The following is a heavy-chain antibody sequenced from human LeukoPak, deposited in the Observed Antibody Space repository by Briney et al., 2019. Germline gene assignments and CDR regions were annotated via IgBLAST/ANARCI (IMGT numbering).Heavy chain of an antibody. CDR1: GFTFSSYE. CDR2: ISSSGSTI. J-gene: IGHJ4*02. CDR3: ARVLWFGEFYYFDY. V-gene: IGHV3-48*03. Sequence: PGGSLRLSCAASGFTFSSYEMNWVRQAPGKGLEWVSYISSSGSTIYYADSVKGRFTISRDNAKNSLYLQMNSLRAEDTAVYYCARVLWFGEFYYFDYWGQGTLVTVSS. D-gene: IGHD3-10*01.